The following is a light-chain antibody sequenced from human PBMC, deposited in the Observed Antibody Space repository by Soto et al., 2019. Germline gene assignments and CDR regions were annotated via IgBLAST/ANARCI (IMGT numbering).Light chain of an antibody. CDR3: SSYRSTSTYVV. CDR1: SSDVGGYNY. V-gene: IGLV2-14*03. J-gene: IGLJ2*01. Sequence: QSALTQPASVSGSPGQSITISCTGTSSDVGGYNYVSWYQQHPGKAPKFIIYDVTNRPSGVSNRFSGSKSGNTASLTISGLQAEDEADYYCSSYRSTSTYVVFGGGTQLTVL. CDR2: DVT.